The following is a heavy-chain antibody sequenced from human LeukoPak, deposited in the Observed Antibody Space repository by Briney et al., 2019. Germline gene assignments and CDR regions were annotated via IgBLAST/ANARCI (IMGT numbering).Heavy chain of an antibody. CDR3: ARDGRFGELGYYMDV. Sequence: GGSLRLSCAASGFTVSSNYMSWVRQAPGKGLEWVSSISSSSSYIYYADSVKGRFTISRDNAKNSLYLQMNSLRAEDTAVYYCARDGRFGELGYYMDVWGKGTTVTVSS. CDR2: ISSSSSYI. CDR1: GFTVSSNY. V-gene: IGHV3-21*01. J-gene: IGHJ6*03. D-gene: IGHD3-10*01.